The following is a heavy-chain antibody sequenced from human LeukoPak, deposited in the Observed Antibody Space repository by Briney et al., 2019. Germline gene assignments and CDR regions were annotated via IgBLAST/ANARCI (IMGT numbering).Heavy chain of an antibody. J-gene: IGHJ4*02. CDR2: IRYDGSNK. D-gene: IGHD6-19*01. CDR3: ATSSGWYPKYFDY. V-gene: IGHV3-30*02. Sequence: GGSLRLSCAASGFTFSSYAMSWVRQAPGKGLELVAFIRYDGSNKYYADSVKGRFTISRDNSKNTLYLQMSSLRAEDTALYYCATSSGWYPKYFDYWGQGTLVTVSS. CDR1: GFTFSSYA.